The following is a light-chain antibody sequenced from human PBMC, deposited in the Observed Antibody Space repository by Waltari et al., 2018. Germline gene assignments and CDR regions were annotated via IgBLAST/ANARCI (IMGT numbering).Light chain of an antibody. Sequence: EVVLTQSPGTLSLSPGERATLSCRASQSVPRSSLAWYQQKLGQPPRLLIYGASSRATGIPDRFSGSGSGTDFTLTISRLEPEDLAVFYCQQYGSSPWTFGQGTKVEIK. CDR3: QQYGSSPWT. V-gene: IGKV3-20*01. CDR2: GAS. J-gene: IGKJ1*01. CDR1: QSVPRSS.